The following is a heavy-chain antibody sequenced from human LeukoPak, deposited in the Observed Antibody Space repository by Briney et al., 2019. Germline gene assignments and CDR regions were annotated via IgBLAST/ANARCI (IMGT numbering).Heavy chain of an antibody. Sequence: ASVKVSCKASGYTFTSYDINWVRQATGQGLECMGWMNPNSGNTGYAQKFQGRVTMTRNTSISTAYMELSSLRSEDTAVYYCARRYYGSGSYSLLDYWGQGTLVTVSS. CDR3: ARRYYGSGSYSLLDY. CDR2: MNPNSGNT. J-gene: IGHJ4*02. D-gene: IGHD3-10*01. CDR1: GYTFTSYD. V-gene: IGHV1-8*01.